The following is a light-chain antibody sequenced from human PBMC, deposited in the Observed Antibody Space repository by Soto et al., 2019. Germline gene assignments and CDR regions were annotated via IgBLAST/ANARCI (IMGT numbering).Light chain of an antibody. J-gene: IGLJ3*02. CDR2: SNN. CDR3: AAWDASLNGWV. Sequence: QLVLTQPPSASGTPGQRVTISCSGSSSNIRSNTVNWYQQLPGTAPKLLIYSNNERPSGVPDRFSGSKSGTSASLAISGLQSEDEADYYCAAWDASLNGWVFGGGTKLTVL. CDR1: SSNIRSNT. V-gene: IGLV1-44*01.